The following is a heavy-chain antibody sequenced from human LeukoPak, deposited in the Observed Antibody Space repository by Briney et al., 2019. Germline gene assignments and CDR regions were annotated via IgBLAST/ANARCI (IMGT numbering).Heavy chain of an antibody. Sequence: GGSLRLSCAASGFTFRNYGMNWVRQAPGEGLEWISSISSSSSYIYYADSVKGRFTISRDNAKNSLYLQMNNLRAEDTAVYYCARALSVTNAFDIWGQGTVVTVSS. V-gene: IGHV3-21*01. D-gene: IGHD4-17*01. J-gene: IGHJ3*02. CDR2: ISSSSSYI. CDR1: GFTFRNYG. CDR3: ARALSVTNAFDI.